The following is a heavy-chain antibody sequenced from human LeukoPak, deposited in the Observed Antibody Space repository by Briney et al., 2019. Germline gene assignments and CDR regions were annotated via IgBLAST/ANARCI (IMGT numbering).Heavy chain of an antibody. J-gene: IGHJ4*02. V-gene: IGHV3-48*02. CDR1: GFTFSTYN. D-gene: IGHD6-13*01. Sequence: GGSLRLSCAASGFTFSTYNMNWVRQAPGKGLEWVSYISSTSSTIHYADSVKGRFTISRDNAKNSLYLQMNSLRDEDTAVYYCARDQISSSLYKEPLDYWGQGTLVTVSS. CDR3: ARDQISSSLYKEPLDY. CDR2: ISSTSSTI.